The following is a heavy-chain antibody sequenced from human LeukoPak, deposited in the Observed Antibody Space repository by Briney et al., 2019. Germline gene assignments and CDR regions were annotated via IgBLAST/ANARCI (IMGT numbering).Heavy chain of an antibody. D-gene: IGHD6-6*01. Sequence: PGGSLILSCAASGFAFSSYALHWVRQAPGKGLEWVSVISYDGGKEYYADSVKGRFTISRDNSKNTLYLQMNSLRGEDTAVYYCARDRNSASSNNWFDPWGQGTLVTVSS. V-gene: IGHV3-30-3*01. CDR1: GFAFSSYA. CDR2: ISYDGGKE. CDR3: ARDRNSASSNNWFDP. J-gene: IGHJ5*02.